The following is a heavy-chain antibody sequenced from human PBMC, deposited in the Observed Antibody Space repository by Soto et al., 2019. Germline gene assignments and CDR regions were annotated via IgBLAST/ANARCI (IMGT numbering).Heavy chain of an antibody. D-gene: IGHD6-13*01. J-gene: IGHJ3*02. V-gene: IGHV1-3*01. CDR2: INAGNGNT. CDR3: ARVLGENLGSVAAAPLGAFDI. Sequence: GASVKVSCKASGYTFTSYAMHWVRQAPGQRLEWMGWINAGNGNTKYSQKFQGRVTITRDTSASTAYMELSSLRSEDTAVYYCARVLGENLGSVAAAPLGAFDIWGKGTMVTVSS. CDR1: GYTFTSYA.